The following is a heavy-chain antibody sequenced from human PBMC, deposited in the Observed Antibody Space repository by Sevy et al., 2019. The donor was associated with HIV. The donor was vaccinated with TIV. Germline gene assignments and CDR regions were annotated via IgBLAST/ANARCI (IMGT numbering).Heavy chain of an antibody. V-gene: IGHV3-11*06. J-gene: IGHJ4*02. Sequence: GGSLRLSCAASGFTFSDYYMSWIRQAPGKGLEWVSYISSGSSYTNYAESVKGRFTISRDNARNSLYLQMNSLRAEDTAVYYCAKDSRVYSSSHFDYWGQGIRVTVSS. CDR3: AKDSRVYSSSHFDY. CDR1: GFTFSDYY. CDR2: ISSGSSYT. D-gene: IGHD6-13*01.